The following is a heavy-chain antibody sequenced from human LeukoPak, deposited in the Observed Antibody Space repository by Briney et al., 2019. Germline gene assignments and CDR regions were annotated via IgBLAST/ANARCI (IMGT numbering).Heavy chain of an antibody. D-gene: IGHD4-17*01. V-gene: IGHV1-2*02. CDR3: ATATVTTTYYYMDV. Sequence: PGGSLRLSCAASGFTFSSYGMHWVRQAPGQGLEWMGWINPNSGGTNYAQKFQGRVTMTRDTSISTAYMELSRLRSDDTAVYYCATATVTTTYYYMDVWGKGTTVTVSS. CDR2: INPNSGGT. J-gene: IGHJ6*03. CDR1: GFTFSSYG.